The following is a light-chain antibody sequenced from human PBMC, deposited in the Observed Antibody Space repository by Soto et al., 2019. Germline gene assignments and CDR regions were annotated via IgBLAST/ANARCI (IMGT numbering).Light chain of an antibody. V-gene: IGKV1-39*01. J-gene: IGKJ4*01. CDR2: TAS. CDR1: QTISSW. CDR3: QQSYTTPLS. Sequence: DIQMTQSPSTLSGSVGDRVTITCRASQTISSWLAWYQQKPGKAPKLLISTASTLQSGVPLRISGSGSGTDFTLTISSLQSDDFAHYYCQQSYTTPLSFGGGTKVDIK.